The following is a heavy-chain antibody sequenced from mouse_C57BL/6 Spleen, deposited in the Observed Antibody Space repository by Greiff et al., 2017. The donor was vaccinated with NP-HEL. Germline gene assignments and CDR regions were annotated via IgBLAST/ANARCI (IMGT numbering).Heavy chain of an antibody. J-gene: IGHJ4*01. Sequence: VQVVESGPELVKPGASVKISCKASGYAFSSSWMNWVKQRPGKGLEWIGRIYPGDGDTNYNGKFKGKATLTADKSSSTAYMQLSSLTSEDSAVYFCAREGGTSMDYWGQGTSVTVSS. D-gene: IGHD5-1*01. CDR1: GYAFSSSW. CDR3: AREGGTSMDY. CDR2: IYPGDGDT. V-gene: IGHV1-82*01.